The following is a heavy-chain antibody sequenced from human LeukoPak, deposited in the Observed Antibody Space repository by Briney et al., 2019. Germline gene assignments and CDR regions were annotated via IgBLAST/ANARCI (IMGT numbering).Heavy chain of an antibody. CDR3: ARDLTWGAFDI. J-gene: IGHJ3*02. CDR1: GGSIGSYY. Sequence: KPSETLSLTXTVSGGSIGSYYWSWIRQPPGKGVEWIGYIYYSGSTNYNPSLKSRVTISVDTSKNQFSLKLSSVTAADTAVYYCARDLTWGAFDIWGQGTMVTVSS. D-gene: IGHD7-27*01. CDR2: IYYSGST. V-gene: IGHV4-59*01.